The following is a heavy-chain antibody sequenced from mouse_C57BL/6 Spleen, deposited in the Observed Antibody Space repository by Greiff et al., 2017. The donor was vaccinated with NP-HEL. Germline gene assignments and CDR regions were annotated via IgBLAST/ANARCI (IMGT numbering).Heavy chain of an antibody. CDR1: GYTFTSYG. V-gene: IGHV1-81*01. D-gene: IGHD1-1*01. CDR3: ARGSSLFDY. Sequence: VQLQQSGAELARPGASVKLSCKASGYTFTSYGISWVKQRTGQGLEWIGEIYPRSGNTYYNEKFKGKATLTADTSSSTAYMELLSLASYDSAVYFCARGSSLFDYWGQGTTLTVSS. J-gene: IGHJ2*01. CDR2: IYPRSGNT.